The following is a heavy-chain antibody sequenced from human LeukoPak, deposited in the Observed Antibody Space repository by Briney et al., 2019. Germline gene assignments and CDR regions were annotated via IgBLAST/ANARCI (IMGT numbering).Heavy chain of an antibody. CDR1: GFTVSSNY. CDR2: IYSGGST. J-gene: IGHJ3*02. V-gene: IGHV3-53*01. CDR3: ARARQWLLGLGRAFGI. D-gene: IGHD6-19*01. Sequence: PGGSLRLSCAASGFTVSSNYMSWVRQAPGKGLEWVSVIYSGGSTYYADSVKGRFTISRDNSKNTLYLQMNSLRAEDTAVYYCARARQWLLGLGRAFGIWGQGTMVTVSS.